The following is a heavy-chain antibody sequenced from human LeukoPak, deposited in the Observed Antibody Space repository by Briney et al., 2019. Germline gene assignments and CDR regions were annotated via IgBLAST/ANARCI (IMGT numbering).Heavy chain of an antibody. V-gene: IGHV3-30-3*01. J-gene: IGHJ5*02. CDR1: EFTFSNYA. D-gene: IGHD2-21*02. Sequence: PGGSLRLSCAASEFTFSNYAMHWVRQAPGKGLEWVAVISYDGSNKYYADSVKGRFTISRDNSKNTLYLQMNSLRPEDTALYYCARVSERLLPSFKWFDPWGQETLVTVSS. CDR2: ISYDGSNK. CDR3: ARVSERLLPSFKWFDP.